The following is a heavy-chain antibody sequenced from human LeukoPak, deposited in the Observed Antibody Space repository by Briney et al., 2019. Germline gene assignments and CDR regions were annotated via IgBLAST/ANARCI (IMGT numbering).Heavy chain of an antibody. D-gene: IGHD6-6*01. Sequence: SVKVSCKASGGTFSSYAISWVRQAPGQGLEWMGRIIPILGIANYAQKFQGRVTITADKSTSTAYMELSSLRSEDTAVYYCARVPRSIAVGGDASDIWGQGTMVTVSS. CDR3: ARVPRSIAVGGDASDI. J-gene: IGHJ3*02. CDR2: IIPILGIA. CDR1: GGTFSSYA. V-gene: IGHV1-69*04.